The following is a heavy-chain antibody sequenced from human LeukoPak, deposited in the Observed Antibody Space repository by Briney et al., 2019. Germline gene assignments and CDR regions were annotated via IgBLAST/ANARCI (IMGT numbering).Heavy chain of an antibody. Sequence: SGGSLRLSCAASGFTFSSYWMHWVRQAPGKGPVWVARIDRDGSSTTYADSVKGRFTISRDNAKNTLYLQMNSLRAEDTAVYYCAKAKKYYDSSGYYLGGYYYYGMDVWGQGTTVTVSS. V-gene: IGHV3-74*03. CDR2: IDRDGSST. D-gene: IGHD3-22*01. CDR1: GFTFSSYW. CDR3: AKAKKYYDSSGYYLGGYYYYGMDV. J-gene: IGHJ6*02.